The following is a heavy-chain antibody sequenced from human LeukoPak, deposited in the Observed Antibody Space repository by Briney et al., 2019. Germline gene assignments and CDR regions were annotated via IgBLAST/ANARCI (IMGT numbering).Heavy chain of an antibody. J-gene: IGHJ5*02. V-gene: IGHV4-34*01. CDR2: INHSGST. D-gene: IGHD6-13*01. CDR3: ARGPYSSSWYWFDP. CDR1: GGSFSGYY. Sequence: SETLSLTCAVYGGSFSGYYWSWIRQPPGKGLEGIGEINHSGSTNYNPSLKSRVTISVDTSKNQFSLKLSSVTAADTAVYYCARGPYSSSWYWFDPWGQGTLVTVSS.